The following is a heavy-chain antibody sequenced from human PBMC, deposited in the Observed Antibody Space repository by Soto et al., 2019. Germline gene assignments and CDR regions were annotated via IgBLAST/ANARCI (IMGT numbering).Heavy chain of an antibody. CDR2: ISYDGSNK. J-gene: IGHJ4*02. V-gene: IGHV3-30*18. CDR3: GKGGGTTAGGGGFDY. Sequence: QVQLVESGGGVVQPGRSLRLSCAASGFTFSSYGMHWVRQAPGKGLEWVAVISYDGSNKYYADSVKGRFTISRDNSKNALYLQMNSRRAEETVVYYCGKGGGTTAGGGGFDYWGQGTLVTVSS. CDR1: GFTFSSYG. D-gene: IGHD3-16*01.